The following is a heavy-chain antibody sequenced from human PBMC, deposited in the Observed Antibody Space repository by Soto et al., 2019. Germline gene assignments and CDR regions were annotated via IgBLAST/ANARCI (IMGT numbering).Heavy chain of an antibody. CDR2: INPTGGGI. CDR3: AKAGALSQPNHYGMDV. V-gene: IGHV1-46*02. J-gene: IGHJ6*01. CDR1: GYPFNDYY. Sequence: QVQLVQSGAEVKKPGASVKVSCKTSGYPFNDYYMHWVRQAPGQGLEWMGVINPTGGGISSAQQFKGRVGMTRDTSTTTVYMELRNLRFEDTAVYYCAKAGALSQPNHYGMDVWGQGTTVTV.